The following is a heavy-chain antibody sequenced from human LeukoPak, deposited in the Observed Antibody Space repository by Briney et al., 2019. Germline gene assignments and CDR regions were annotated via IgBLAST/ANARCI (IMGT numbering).Heavy chain of an antibody. Sequence: ASVKVSCKASGGTFSSYAISWVRQAPGQGLEWMGGIIPIFGTANYAQKFQGRVTITADESTSTAYMELSSLRSEDTAVYYCARGWLAETTVVTPYNYWGQGALVTVSS. V-gene: IGHV1-69*13. CDR1: GGTFSSYA. CDR3: ARGWLAETTVVTPYNY. CDR2: IIPIFGTA. J-gene: IGHJ4*02. D-gene: IGHD4-23*01.